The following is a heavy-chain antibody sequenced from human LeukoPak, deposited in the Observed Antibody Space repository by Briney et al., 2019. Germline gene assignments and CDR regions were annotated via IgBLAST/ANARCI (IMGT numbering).Heavy chain of an antibody. CDR3: AKDPQAGYSSSWRNYYYYYYMDV. CDR1: GFTFSSYG. V-gene: IGHV3-30*18. CDR2: ISYDGSNK. J-gene: IGHJ6*03. D-gene: IGHD6-13*01. Sequence: GGSLRLSCAASGFTFSSYGMHWVRQAPGKGLEWVAVISYDGSNKYYADSVKGRFTISRDNSKNTLYLQMNSLRAEDTAVYYCAKDPQAGYSSSWRNYYYYYYMDVWGKGTTVTVSS.